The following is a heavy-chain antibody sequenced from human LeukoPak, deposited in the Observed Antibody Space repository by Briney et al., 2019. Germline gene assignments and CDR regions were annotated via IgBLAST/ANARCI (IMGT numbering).Heavy chain of an antibody. V-gene: IGHV3-48*04. Sequence: PGGSLRLSCAASGFTFSSYSMNWVRQAPGKGLEWVSYISSSSSTIYYADSVKGRFTISRDNAKNSLYLQMNSLRAEDTAVYYCARDWPPPVEGYHDYWGQGTLVTVSS. D-gene: IGHD5-18*01. CDR1: GFTFSSYS. CDR2: ISSSSSTI. CDR3: ARDWPPPVEGYHDY. J-gene: IGHJ4*02.